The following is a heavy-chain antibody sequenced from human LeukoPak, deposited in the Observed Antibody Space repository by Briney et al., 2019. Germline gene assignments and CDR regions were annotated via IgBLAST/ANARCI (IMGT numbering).Heavy chain of an antibody. Sequence: GGSLRLSCAASGFTFSTYAMTWVRQAPGKGLEWVSLISGTGGSTYYADSVKGRFTISRDNSKNTPYLQMNSLRAEDTAVYYCARVCSSTSCYLQFRFWGKGTTVTISS. CDR2: ISGTGGST. D-gene: IGHD2-2*01. J-gene: IGHJ6*04. V-gene: IGHV3-23*01. CDR3: ARVCSSTSCYLQFRF. CDR1: GFTFSTYA.